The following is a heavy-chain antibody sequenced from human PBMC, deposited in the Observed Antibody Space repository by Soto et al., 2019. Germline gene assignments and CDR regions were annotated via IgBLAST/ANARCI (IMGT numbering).Heavy chain of an antibody. CDR3: AKERGSNSLHPSYNWFDT. D-gene: IGHD6-13*01. CDR1: GYIFTDYH. CDR2: INTDNGGA. J-gene: IGHJ5*02. V-gene: IGHV1-2*02. Sequence: QVQLVQSGAEVKKPGASVKVSCKASGYIFTDYHIHWVRQAPGQGLECMGWINTDNGGAGSAQQFQGRVTVTMDTSITTVYLELSHLSSDDTAVYFCAKERGSNSLHPSYNWFDTWGQGTLITVSS.